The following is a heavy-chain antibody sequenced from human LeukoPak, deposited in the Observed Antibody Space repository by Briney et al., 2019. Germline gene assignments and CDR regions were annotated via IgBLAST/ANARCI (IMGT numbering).Heavy chain of an antibody. V-gene: IGHV3-33*06. CDR3: AKRPRGNYLDPFDY. J-gene: IGHJ4*02. D-gene: IGHD3-10*01. Sequence: GSSLRLSCAVFGFTFSDYGMHWVRLAPGKGLEWVAVIWYDGSNKYYGDSVKGRFTISRDNSKNTLYLQMNSLRAEDTAVYYCAKRPRGNYLDPFDYWGQGTLVTVSS. CDR1: GFTFSDYG. CDR2: IWYDGSNK.